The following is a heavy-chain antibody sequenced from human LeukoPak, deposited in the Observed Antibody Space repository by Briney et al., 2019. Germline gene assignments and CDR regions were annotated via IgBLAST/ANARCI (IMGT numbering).Heavy chain of an antibody. CDR2: INHSGST. CDR3: ARTVVPAAPDDY. V-gene: IGHV4-34*01. D-gene: IGHD2-2*01. Sequence: SETLSLTCAVYGGSFSGYYWSWSRQPPGKGLEWIGEINHSGSTNYNPSLKSRVTISVDTSKNQFSLKLSSVTAADTAVYYCARTVVPAAPDDYWGEGTLVTVSS. J-gene: IGHJ4*02. CDR1: GGSFSGYY.